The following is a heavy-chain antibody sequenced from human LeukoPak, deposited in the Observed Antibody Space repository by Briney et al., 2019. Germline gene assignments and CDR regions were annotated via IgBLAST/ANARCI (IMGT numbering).Heavy chain of an antibody. CDR3: AKKSVVVPAAPWYYYYYMDV. CDR2: ISGSGGST. J-gene: IGHJ6*03. D-gene: IGHD2-2*01. V-gene: IGHV3-23*01. Sequence: GGSLRLSCAASGFTFSSYAMSWVRQAPGKGLEWVSAISGSGGSTYYADSVKGRFSISRDNSKNTLYLQMNSLRAEDTAVYYCAKKSVVVPAAPWYYYYYMDVWGKGTTVTVSS. CDR1: GFTFSSYA.